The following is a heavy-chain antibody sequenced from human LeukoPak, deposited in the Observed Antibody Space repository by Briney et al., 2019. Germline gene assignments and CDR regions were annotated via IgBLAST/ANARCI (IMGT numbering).Heavy chain of an antibody. CDR1: GFTVSSNY. J-gene: IGHJ3*02. Sequence: GGSLRLSCAASGFTVSSNYMSWVRQAPGKGLEWVSVIYSGVPTCYADSVKGRFTISRDNSKNTLYLQMNSLRAEDTAVYYCARDRGPTRAFDIWGQGTMVTVS. CDR3: ARDRGPTRAFDI. CDR2: IYSGVPT. V-gene: IGHV3-53*01. D-gene: IGHD5-24*01.